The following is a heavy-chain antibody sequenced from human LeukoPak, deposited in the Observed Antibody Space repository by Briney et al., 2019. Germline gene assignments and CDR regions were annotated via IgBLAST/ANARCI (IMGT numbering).Heavy chain of an antibody. Sequence: GGSLRLSCAASGFTFSSYGMSWVRQAPGKGLEWVSAISSSGGSTYYADSVKGRFTISRDNSKNTLYLQMNSLRAEDTAVYYCARGNLWFGELVYWGQGTLVTVSS. J-gene: IGHJ4*02. V-gene: IGHV3-23*01. D-gene: IGHD3-10*01. CDR3: ARGNLWFGELVY. CDR2: ISSSGGST. CDR1: GFTFSSYG.